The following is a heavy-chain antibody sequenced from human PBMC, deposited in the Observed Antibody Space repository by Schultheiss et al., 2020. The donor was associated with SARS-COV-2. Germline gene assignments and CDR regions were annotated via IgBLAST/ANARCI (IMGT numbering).Heavy chain of an antibody. Sequence: GESLKISCAASGFTFSSYAMSWVRQAPGKGLEWVSAISGSGGSTYYADSVKGRFTISRDNSKNTLYLQMNSLRAEDTAVYYCAYPWFGEEGYWGQGTLVTVSS. CDR3: AYPWFGEEGY. V-gene: IGHV3-23*01. D-gene: IGHD3-10*01. CDR2: ISGSGGST. J-gene: IGHJ4*02. CDR1: GFTFSSYA.